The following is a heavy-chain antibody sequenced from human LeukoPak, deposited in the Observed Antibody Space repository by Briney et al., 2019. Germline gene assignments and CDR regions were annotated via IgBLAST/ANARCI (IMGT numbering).Heavy chain of an antibody. Sequence: SGGSLRLSCTASGFTFSSYAMSWVRQAPGKRPEWVSTISGSGGSTYDADSVKGRFTISRDNSKNTLYLQMNSLRAEDTAVYYCAPRAVEMTTTKGYWGQGTLVTVSS. V-gene: IGHV3-23*01. CDR2: ISGSGGST. J-gene: IGHJ4*02. CDR3: APRAVEMTTTKGY. CDR1: GFTFSSYA. D-gene: IGHD5-24*01.